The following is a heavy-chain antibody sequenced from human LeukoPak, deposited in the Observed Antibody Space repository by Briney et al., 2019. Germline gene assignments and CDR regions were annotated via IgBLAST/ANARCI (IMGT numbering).Heavy chain of an antibody. CDR3: VSPRGFSYGYFVH. D-gene: IGHD5-18*01. CDR1: GVSISSISAY. J-gene: IGHJ4*02. V-gene: IGHV4-39*01. CDR2: IYYSKNT. Sequence: SETLSLPCTVSGVSISSISAYWGWIRQPPGKGLEWIGSIYYSKNTYYNPSLKSRVTISADTSKNQFSLTLGSVSATDTAVYYCVSPRGFSYGYFVHRGQRTLVTVSS.